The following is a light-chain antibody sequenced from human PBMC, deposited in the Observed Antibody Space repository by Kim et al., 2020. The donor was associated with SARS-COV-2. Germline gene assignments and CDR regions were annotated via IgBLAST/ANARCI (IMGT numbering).Light chain of an antibody. J-gene: IGLJ2*01. V-gene: IGLV6-57*03. CDR3: QSYNRSNVV. Sequence: GNTVTISRTRRSGSVDHNCLHLYQQHPGGAPTAVIYEDDQRPSGVSDRFSGSLDNSSNSASLTISGLKTEDEADYYCQSYNRSNVVFGGGTKLTVL. CDR2: EDD. CDR1: SGSVDHNC.